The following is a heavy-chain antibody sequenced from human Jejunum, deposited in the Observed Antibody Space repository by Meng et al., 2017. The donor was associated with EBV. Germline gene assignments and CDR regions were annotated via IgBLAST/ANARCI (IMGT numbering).Heavy chain of an antibody. V-gene: IGHV3-74*01. CDR2: INSDGSKT. CDR1: GFTLSSYW. J-gene: IGHJ5*02. Sequence: EVQLVVSGGGLVQPGDSLRLSCAASGFTLSSYWMHWVRQAPGKGLAWVSRINSDGSKTNYADSVKGRFTISRDIAKNTLYLQLNSLRADDTAVYYCVRGPPPDTWGQGTLVTVSS. CDR3: VRGPPPDT.